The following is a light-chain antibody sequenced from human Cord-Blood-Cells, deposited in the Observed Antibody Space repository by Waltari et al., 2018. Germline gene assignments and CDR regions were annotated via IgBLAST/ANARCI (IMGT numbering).Light chain of an antibody. Sequence: EIVMTQSPATLSVSPGERATLSCRAGQSVSSNLAWYQQKPGQAPRLLIYGASPRATGIPARFSGSGSGTEFTLTISSLQSEDFAVYYCQQYNNWPTFGPGTKVDIK. CDR2: GAS. CDR3: QQYNNWPT. J-gene: IGKJ3*01. V-gene: IGKV3-15*01. CDR1: QSVSSN.